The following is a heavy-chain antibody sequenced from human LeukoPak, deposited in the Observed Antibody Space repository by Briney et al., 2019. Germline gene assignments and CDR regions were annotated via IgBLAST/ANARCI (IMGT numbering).Heavy chain of an antibody. J-gene: IGHJ3*02. D-gene: IGHD3-10*01. Sequence: GGSLRLSCAASGFTFSSYWMSWVRQAPGKGLEWVANIKQDGSEKYYVDSVKGRFTISRDNAKNSLYLQMNSLRAEDTAVYYCAVSRIEYGSGRAFDIWGQGTMVTVSS. CDR3: AVSRIEYGSGRAFDI. CDR1: GFTFSSYW. V-gene: IGHV3-7*01. CDR2: IKQDGSEK.